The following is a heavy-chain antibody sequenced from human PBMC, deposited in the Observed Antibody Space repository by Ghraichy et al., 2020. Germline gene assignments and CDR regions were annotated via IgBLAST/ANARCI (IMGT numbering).Heavy chain of an antibody. CDR3: ARDPTVVAAAGFFDY. CDR1: GFTFSSYS. V-gene: IGHV3-48*02. D-gene: IGHD6-13*01. CDR2: ISSSSSTI. J-gene: IGHJ4*02. Sequence: GESLNISCAASGFTFSSYSMNWVRQAPGKGLEWVSYISSSSSTIYYADSVKGRFTISRDNAKNSLYLQMNSLRDEDTAVYYCARDPTVVAAAGFFDYWGQGTLVTVSS.